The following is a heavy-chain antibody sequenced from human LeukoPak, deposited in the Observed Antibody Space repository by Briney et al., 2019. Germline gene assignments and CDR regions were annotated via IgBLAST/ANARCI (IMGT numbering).Heavy chain of an antibody. J-gene: IGHJ6*03. CDR3: AKGVGGSANYYYMDV. Sequence: GGSLRLSCAASGFTFSSYGMHWVRQAPGKGLEWVASIPYDGSNKFYADSVKGRFTISRDNSKNTLYLQMNSLRAEDTAVYYCAKGVGGSANYYYMDVWGKGTTVTVSS. V-gene: IGHV3-30*02. CDR2: IPYDGSNK. D-gene: IGHD3-10*01. CDR1: GFTFSSYG.